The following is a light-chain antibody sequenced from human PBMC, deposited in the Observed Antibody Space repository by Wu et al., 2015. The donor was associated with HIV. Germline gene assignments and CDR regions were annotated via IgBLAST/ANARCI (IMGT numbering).Light chain of an antibody. CDR2: AAS. CDR3: QETSNSPPA. V-gene: IGKV1-39*01. Sequence: DIQMTQSPSSLSASIGDRVTITCRASQNINNFLNWYQQKPGKAPKLLISAASALHSGAPSRFSGGGSGTDFTLTISSLQPEDFATYFCQETSNSPPAFGQGTRVDNK. J-gene: IGKJ5*01. CDR1: QNINNF.